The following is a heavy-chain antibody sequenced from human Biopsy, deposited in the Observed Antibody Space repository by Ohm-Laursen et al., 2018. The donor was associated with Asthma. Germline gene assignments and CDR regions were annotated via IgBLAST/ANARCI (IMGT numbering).Heavy chain of an antibody. V-gene: IGHV3-30-3*01. D-gene: IGHD3-3*01. CDR3: ARDVMEWYLPAFDF. Sequence: SLRLSCAASGFTFRSYAMHWVRQAPSKGLEWVAVGGSYYDGGLKYYADSVNGRFTVSRDDSKNTLYLQMSSLRPDDTAVYYCARDVMEWYLPAFDFWGQGTLVTVSS. CDR2: GGSYYDGGLK. CDR1: GFTFRSYA. J-gene: IGHJ4*02.